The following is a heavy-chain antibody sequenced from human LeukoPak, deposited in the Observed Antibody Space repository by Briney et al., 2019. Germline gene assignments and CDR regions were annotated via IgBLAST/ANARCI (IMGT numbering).Heavy chain of an antibody. V-gene: IGHV3-15*01. CDR2: IKSKTDGGTT. CDR1: GFTFSNAW. Sequence: GGSLRLSCAASGFTFSNAWMSWVRQAPGKGLEWVGRIKSKTDGGTTDYAAPGKGRFTIAREDTKNTLYLQMSSLKTEDTAVYYCTTLTQLLLWYWGQGTLVTVSS. J-gene: IGHJ4*02. D-gene: IGHD2-15*01. CDR3: TTLTQLLLWY.